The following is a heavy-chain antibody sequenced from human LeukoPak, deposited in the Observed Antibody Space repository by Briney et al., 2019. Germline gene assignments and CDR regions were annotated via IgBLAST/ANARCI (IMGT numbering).Heavy chain of an antibody. D-gene: IGHD3-16*01. Sequence: GRSLSLSCALSGFTLSIYSIHCVRQAPDEGLEWVAVMSHEQNNESYEDSVKGRCTISGDNSKTTLYLQMNSLRPEDTAVDYCARVNLFGENFGYGGQGTLVNVSA. V-gene: IGHV3-30*04. CDR3: ARVNLFGENFGY. CDR1: GFTLSIYS. J-gene: IGHJ4*02. CDR2: MSHEQNNE.